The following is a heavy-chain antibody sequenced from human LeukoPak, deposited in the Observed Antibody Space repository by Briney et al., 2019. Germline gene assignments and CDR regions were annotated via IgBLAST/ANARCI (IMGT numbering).Heavy chain of an antibody. V-gene: IGHV3-30*04. CDR1: GFTFSSYA. J-gene: IGHJ6*03. D-gene: IGHD6-13*01. CDR2: ISYDGSNK. Sequence: QPGGSLRLSCAASGFTFSSYAMHWVRQAPGKGLEWVAVISYDGSNKYYADSVKGRFTISRDNSKNTLYLQMNSLRAEDTAVYYCARVRQHYYYYMDVWGKGPRSPSP. CDR3: ARVRQHYYYYMDV.